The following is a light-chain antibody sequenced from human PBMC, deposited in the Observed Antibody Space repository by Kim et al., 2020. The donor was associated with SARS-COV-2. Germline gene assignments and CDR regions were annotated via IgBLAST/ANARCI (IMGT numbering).Light chain of an antibody. CDR3: QSYDSSNPWV. J-gene: IGLJ3*02. Sequence: KTVTIACTRSSGSIASNYVQWYQQRPGSSPTTVLYENNQRPSGVPDRFSGSIDSSSNSASLTISGLKTEDEADYYCQSYDSSNPWVFGGGTQLPVL. V-gene: IGLV6-57*01. CDR1: SGSIASNY. CDR2: ENN.